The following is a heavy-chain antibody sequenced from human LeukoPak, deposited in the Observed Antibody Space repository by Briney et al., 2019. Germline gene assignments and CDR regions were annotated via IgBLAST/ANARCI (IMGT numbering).Heavy chain of an antibody. CDR3: AKDLFAVTTATDY. J-gene: IGHJ4*02. CDR1: RLTFSSYA. V-gene: IGHV3-23*01. CDR2: ISGSGCST. Sequence: GGSLRLSCAACRLTFSSYAMSWVRQAPGKGLEWVSAISGSGCSTYYADSVKGRFTISRDNSKNTLYLQMNSLRAEDTAVYYCAKDLFAVTTATDYWGQGTLVTVSS. D-gene: IGHD4-17*01.